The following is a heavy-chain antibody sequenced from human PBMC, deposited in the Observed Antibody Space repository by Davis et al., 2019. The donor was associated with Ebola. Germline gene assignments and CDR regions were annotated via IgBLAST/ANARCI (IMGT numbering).Heavy chain of an antibody. J-gene: IGHJ4*02. CDR1: GYTFTSSA. V-gene: IGHV1-3*01. CDR3: ARDHNIGSHNPYPAAMGY. D-gene: IGHD1-26*01. CDR2: INAGNGNT. Sequence: AASVKVSCKASGYTFTSSAMHWLRQAPGQRLEWMGWINAGNGNTKYSQRFRDRVTITRDTSASTAYMELSSLRSEDTAVYYCARDHNIGSHNPYPAAMGYWGQGTLVTVSS.